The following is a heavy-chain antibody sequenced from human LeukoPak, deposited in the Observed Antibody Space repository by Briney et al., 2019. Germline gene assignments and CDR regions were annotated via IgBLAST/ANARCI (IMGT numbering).Heavy chain of an antibody. CDR2: ISPSGATI. V-gene: IGHV3-11*01. CDR1: GFTFSDYY. CDR3: ARCRGHSCCFDN. D-gene: IGHD2-15*01. Sequence: GGSLRLSCAASGFTFSDYYMSWIRQAPGKGLEWVSYISPSGATISYADSVKGRFTTSRDNAKSSLYLQMNSLRAEDTAVYYCARCRGHSCCFDNWGQGTQVTVSS. J-gene: IGHJ4*02.